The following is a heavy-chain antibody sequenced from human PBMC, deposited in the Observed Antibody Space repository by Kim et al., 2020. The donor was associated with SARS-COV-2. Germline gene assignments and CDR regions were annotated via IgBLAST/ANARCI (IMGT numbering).Heavy chain of an antibody. J-gene: IGHJ4*02. D-gene: IGHD3-16*02. CDR3: ASALGH. CDR2: IYTSGRT. V-gene: IGHV4-4*07. CDR1: GDSLSSDY. Sequence: SETLSLTCTVSGDSLSSDYWSWNRQPAGKGLEWIGRIYTSGRTNYNPSLQSRVTMSVDMSKNQFSLKLSSVTAADTAVYYCASALGHWGQGTLVTVPP.